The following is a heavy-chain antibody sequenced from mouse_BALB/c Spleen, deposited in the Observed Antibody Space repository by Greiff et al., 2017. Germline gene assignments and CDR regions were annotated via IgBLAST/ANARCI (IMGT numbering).Heavy chain of an antibody. D-gene: IGHD4-1*01. CDR2: ISSGGSYT. V-gene: IGHV5-6*01. CDR1: GFTFSSYG. CDR3: ARHEGRANWWFAY. Sequence: EVQGVESGGDLVKPGGSLKLSCAASGFTFSSYGMSWVRQTPDKRLEWVATISSGGSYTYYPDSVKGRFTISRDNAKNTLYLQMSSLKSEDTAMYYCARHEGRANWWFAYWGQGTLVTVSA. J-gene: IGHJ3*01.